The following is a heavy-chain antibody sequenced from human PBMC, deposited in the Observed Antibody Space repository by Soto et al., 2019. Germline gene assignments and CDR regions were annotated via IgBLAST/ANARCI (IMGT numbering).Heavy chain of an antibody. Sequence: PGGSLRLSCAASGFTFSNAWMSWVRQAPGKGLEWVGRIKSKTDGGTTDYAAPVKGRFTISRDDSKNTLYLQMNSLKTEDTAVYYCTTIGSYSGYEPFDYWGQGTLVTVSS. J-gene: IGHJ4*02. CDR2: IKSKTDGGTT. CDR1: GFTFSNAW. V-gene: IGHV3-15*01. D-gene: IGHD5-12*01. CDR3: TTIGSYSGYEPFDY.